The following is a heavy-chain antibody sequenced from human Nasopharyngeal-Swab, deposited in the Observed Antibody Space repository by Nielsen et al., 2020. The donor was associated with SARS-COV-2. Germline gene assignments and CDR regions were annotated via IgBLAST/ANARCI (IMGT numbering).Heavy chain of an antibody. CDR3: ARLSYCGGDCYWSFIDY. Sequence: ASVKVSCKASGYTFTSYGISWVRQAPGQGLEWMGWISAYNGNTNYAQKLQGRVTMTTDTSTSTAYMELRSLRSDDTAVYYCARLSYCGGDCYWSFIDYWSQGTLVTVSS. V-gene: IGHV1-18*04. J-gene: IGHJ4*02. CDR1: GYTFTSYG. D-gene: IGHD2-21*02. CDR2: ISAYNGNT.